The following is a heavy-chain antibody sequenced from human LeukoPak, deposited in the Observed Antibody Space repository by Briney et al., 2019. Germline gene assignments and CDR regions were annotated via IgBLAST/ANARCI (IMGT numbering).Heavy chain of an antibody. D-gene: IGHD6-13*01. J-gene: IGHJ4*02. CDR2: ISPSDSTI. CDR3: VGAAADTTPRP. Sequence: GGSLRLSCAASGFSFSDFSMNWVRQTPGKGLEWVSYISPSDSTIYSADSVKGRFIISRDNAKNSLYLQMNSLRAEDTAVYYCVGAAADTTPRPWGQGTLVTVSS. CDR1: GFSFSDFS. V-gene: IGHV3-48*04.